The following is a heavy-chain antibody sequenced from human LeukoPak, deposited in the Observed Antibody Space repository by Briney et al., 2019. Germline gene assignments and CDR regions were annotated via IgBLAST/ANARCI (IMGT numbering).Heavy chain of an antibody. V-gene: IGHV4-39*07. CDR3: ARGFRGDNFNY. D-gene: IGHD7-27*01. Sequence: SETLSLTCTVSGGSISSSSYYWGWIRQPPGKGLEWIGSIYYSGSTYYNPSLKSRVTISVDTSKNQFSLKLSSVTAADTAVYFCARGFRGDNFNYWGQGTLVTVSS. CDR2: IYYSGST. J-gene: IGHJ4*02. CDR1: GGSISSSSYY.